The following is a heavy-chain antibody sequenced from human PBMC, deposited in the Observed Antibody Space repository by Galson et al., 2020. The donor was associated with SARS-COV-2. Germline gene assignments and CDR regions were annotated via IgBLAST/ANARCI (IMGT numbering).Heavy chain of an antibody. CDR1: GFTFSSSA. V-gene: IGHV3-30*04. J-gene: IGHJ4*02. D-gene: IGHD3-22*01. CDR2: ISYDGTTI. Sequence: GGSLRPSCAASGFTFSSSAMHWVRQAPGKGPEWVAIISYDGTTIYKSDSVKGRFTISRDISKNILYLQMNRLRPEDTGVYYCARETDDDSSSWYDYWGQGTLVAV. CDR3: ARETDDDSSSWYDY.